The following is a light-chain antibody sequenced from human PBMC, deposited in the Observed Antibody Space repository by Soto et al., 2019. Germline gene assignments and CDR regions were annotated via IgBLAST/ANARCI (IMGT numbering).Light chain of an antibody. CDR2: LGS. CDR3: MQVLQNPLT. Sequence: DIVMTQSPLSLPVTPGEPASISCRSCQSLLHSNGHNSLDWYLQKPGQSPQLLIYLGSNRASGVAARFCVSGAGTDVTLNISRVEAEDVGVYYCMQVLQNPLTFGGGTKVEIK. V-gene: IGKV2-28*01. J-gene: IGKJ4*01. CDR1: QSLLHSNGHNS.